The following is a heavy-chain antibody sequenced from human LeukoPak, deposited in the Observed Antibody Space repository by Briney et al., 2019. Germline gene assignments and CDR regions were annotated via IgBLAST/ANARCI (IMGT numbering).Heavy chain of an antibody. CDR1: GGSISTCY. D-gene: IGHD2-2*01. Sequence: SETLSLTCTVSGGSISTCYWSWIRQPPGKGLQWIGYMYNSGSTNYNPSLKSRVTISVDTSKNQFSLKLSSVTAADTAMYYCVKSNSRYQPWTLDIWGRGTMVTVSS. CDR2: MYNSGST. J-gene: IGHJ3*02. V-gene: IGHV4-59*01. CDR3: VKSNSRYQPWTLDI.